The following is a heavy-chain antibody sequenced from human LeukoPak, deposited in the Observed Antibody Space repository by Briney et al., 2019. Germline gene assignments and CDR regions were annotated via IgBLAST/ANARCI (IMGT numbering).Heavy chain of an antibody. J-gene: IGHJ4*02. D-gene: IGHD3-10*01. V-gene: IGHV3-9*01. Sequence: PGGSLRLSCAASGFTFDDYAMHWVRQAPGKGLEWVSGISWNSGTIGYADSVKGRLTISRDNAKNSLYLQMNSLRAEDTALYYCAKGGLASGSYYMAPDYWGQGTLVTVSS. CDR2: ISWNSGTI. CDR3: AKGGLASGSYYMAPDY. CDR1: GFTFDDYA.